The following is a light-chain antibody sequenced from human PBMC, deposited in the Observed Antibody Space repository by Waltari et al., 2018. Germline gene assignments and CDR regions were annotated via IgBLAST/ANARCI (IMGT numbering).Light chain of an antibody. J-gene: IGLJ1*01. CDR2: EVS. CDR1: SRDVGGSNY. Sequence: QSALTQPASVSGSPGQSITISCTGTSRDVGGSNYVSLYQQPPGKAPKLMIYEVSNRPSGVSNRFSGSKSGNTASLTISGLQAEDEADYYCSSYTSSSTLYVFGTGTKVTVL. CDR3: SSYTSSSTLYV. V-gene: IGLV2-14*01.